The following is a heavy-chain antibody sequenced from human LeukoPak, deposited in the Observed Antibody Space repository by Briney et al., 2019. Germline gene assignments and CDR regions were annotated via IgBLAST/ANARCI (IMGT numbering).Heavy chain of an antibody. CDR1: GFTFSSYN. J-gene: IGHJ4*02. CDR3: ARVTLTGYFAFDS. Sequence: GGSLRLSCAASGFTFSSYNMNWVRQAPGKGLEWVSSISSTSSYIYYADSVKGRFTISRDTAKSSLYLQMNSLRAEDTAMYYCARVTLTGYFAFDSWGQGTLSPSPQ. V-gene: IGHV3-21*01. CDR2: ISSTSSYI. D-gene: IGHD3-9*01.